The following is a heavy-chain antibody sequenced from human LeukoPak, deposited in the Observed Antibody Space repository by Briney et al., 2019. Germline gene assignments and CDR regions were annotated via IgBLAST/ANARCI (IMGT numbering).Heavy chain of an antibody. D-gene: IGHD4-17*01. CDR2: IYYSGST. CDR1: GGSISSGGYS. Sequence: PSETLSLTCAVSGGSISSGGYSWSWIRQPPGKGLEWIGYIYYSGSTNYNPSLKSRVTISVDTSKNQFSLKLSSVTAADTAVYYCARELGAATTGWFDPWGQGTLVTVSS. V-gene: IGHV4-61*08. CDR3: ARELGAATTGWFDP. J-gene: IGHJ5*02.